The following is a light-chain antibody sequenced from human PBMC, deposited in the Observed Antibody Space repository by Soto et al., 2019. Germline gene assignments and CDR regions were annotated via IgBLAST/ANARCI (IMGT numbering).Light chain of an antibody. Sequence: QSALTQPASVSGSPGQSIAISWTGTSSDVGGYTYVSWYQQHPGKAPKLMIYDVSSRPSGVSDRFSGSKSGNTAYLTISGLQSEDEADYYCSSYTSTHSYVFGTGTKLTVL. CDR3: SSYTSTHSYV. J-gene: IGLJ1*01. CDR2: DVS. CDR1: SSDVGGYTY. V-gene: IGLV2-14*01.